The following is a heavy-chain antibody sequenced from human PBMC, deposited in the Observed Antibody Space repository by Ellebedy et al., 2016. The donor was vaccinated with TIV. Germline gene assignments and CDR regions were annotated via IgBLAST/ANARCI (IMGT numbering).Heavy chain of an antibody. CDR1: RFSFRSYG. CDR2: IWYDGSKK. V-gene: IGHV3-33*01. J-gene: IGHJ5*02. Sequence: PGGSLRLSCTVSRFSFRSYGMHWVRQAPGKGLEWVAVIWYDGSKKYYADSEKGRFTIYRDNSKNTLYLQMNSLRAEDTAVYYCATGGYSNGYGGWFNPWGQGTLVTVSS. CDR3: ATGGYSNGYGGWFNP. D-gene: IGHD5-18*01.